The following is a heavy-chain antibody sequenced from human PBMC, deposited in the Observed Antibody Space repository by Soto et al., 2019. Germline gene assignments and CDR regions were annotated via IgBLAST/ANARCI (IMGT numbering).Heavy chain of an antibody. Sequence: QVQLQESGPGLVKPSQTLSLTCTVSGGSISSGGYYWSWIRQHPGKGLEWIGYIYYRGSTYYNPCLKTRGPISVDTSKHPFSLKLSSVTAADTAVYYCAIAVADACDIWGQGTMVTFSS. CDR2: IYYRGST. D-gene: IGHD6-19*01. J-gene: IGHJ3*02. CDR1: GGSISSGGYY. CDR3: AIAVADACDI. V-gene: IGHV4-31*03.